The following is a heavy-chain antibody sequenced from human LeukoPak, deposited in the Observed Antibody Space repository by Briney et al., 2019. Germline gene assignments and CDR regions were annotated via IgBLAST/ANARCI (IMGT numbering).Heavy chain of an antibody. CDR1: GFTFSSYS. V-gene: IGHV3-23*01. D-gene: IGHD1-26*01. Sequence: GSLRLSCAASGFTFSSYSMNWVRQAPGKGLEWVSAISGSGGSTYYADSVKGRFTISRDNSKNTLYLQMNSLRAEDTAVYYCAKDLLAGATLARDAFDIWGQGTMVTVSS. J-gene: IGHJ3*02. CDR2: ISGSGGST. CDR3: AKDLLAGATLARDAFDI.